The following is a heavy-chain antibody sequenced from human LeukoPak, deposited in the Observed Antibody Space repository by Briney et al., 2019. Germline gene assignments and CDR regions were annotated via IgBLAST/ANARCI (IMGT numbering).Heavy chain of an antibody. CDR2: IYYSGST. CDR1: GGSISSYY. Sequence: SETLSLTCTVSGGSISSYYWSWIRQPPGKGLEWIGYIYYSGSTNYNPSLKSRVTMSVDTSKNQFSLKLSSVTAADTAVYCCARVRWGSYYSPRVHDAFDIWGQGTMVTVSS. CDR3: ARVRWGSYYSPRVHDAFDI. J-gene: IGHJ3*02. D-gene: IGHD1-26*01. V-gene: IGHV4-59*01.